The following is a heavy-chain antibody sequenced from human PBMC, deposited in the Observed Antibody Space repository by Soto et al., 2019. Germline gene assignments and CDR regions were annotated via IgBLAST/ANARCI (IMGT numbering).Heavy chain of an antibody. CDR2: IVPIRRAA. J-gene: IGHJ4*02. D-gene: IGHD6-13*01. Sequence: QVQLVQSGAEVKKTGSSVRVSCKASGGTFSSYRLNWLRQAPGHGLEWVGGIVPIRRAAEYAQGFQGRVTITADETTRTSYMELRSLKSXXXAVYYCVRDSGAKLSSSWGQGTLVT. CDR3: VRDSGAKLSSS. V-gene: IGHV1-69*01. CDR1: GGTFSSYR.